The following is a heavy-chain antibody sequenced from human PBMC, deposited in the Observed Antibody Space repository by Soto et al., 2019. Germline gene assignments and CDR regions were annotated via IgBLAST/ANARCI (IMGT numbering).Heavy chain of an antibody. Sequence: QVRLVQPAAEVKKPGASVKVSCKTSGYTFIRYGITWVRQAPGQGLEWMGWISPYNDYTNYAQKFQGRVSMTADTSTKTGYLELRPLTSDDTAVYYCARGGYYDYVWGKLTYYGLDVWGQGTTVSVSS. D-gene: IGHD3-16*01. J-gene: IGHJ6*02. CDR1: GYTFIRYG. V-gene: IGHV1-18*01. CDR2: ISPYNDYT. CDR3: ARGGYYDYVWGKLTYYGLDV.